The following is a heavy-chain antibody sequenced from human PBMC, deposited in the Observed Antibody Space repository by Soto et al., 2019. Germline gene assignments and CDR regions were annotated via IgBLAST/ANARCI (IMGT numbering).Heavy chain of an antibody. V-gene: IGHV4-39*01. Sequence: SETLSLTCTVSGGSISSSSYYWGWIRQPPGKGLEWIGSIYYSGSTYYNPSLKSRVTISVDTSKNQFSLKLSSVTAADTAVYYCARTMVRGVFYYYGMDVWGQGTTVTVSS. CDR2: IYYSGST. J-gene: IGHJ6*02. CDR3: ARTMVRGVFYYYGMDV. CDR1: GGSISSSSYY. D-gene: IGHD3-10*01.